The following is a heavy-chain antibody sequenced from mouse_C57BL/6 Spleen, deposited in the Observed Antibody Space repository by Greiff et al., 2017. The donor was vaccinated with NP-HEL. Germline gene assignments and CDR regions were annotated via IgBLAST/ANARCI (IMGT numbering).Heavy chain of an antibody. CDR3: ARNGLRRGFDY. Sequence: VQLQQPGAELVMPGASVKLSCKASGYTFTSYWMHWVKQRPGQGLEWIGEIDPSDSYTNYNQKFKGKSTLTVDKSSSTAYMQLSSLTSEDSAVYYCARNGLRRGFDYWGQGTTLTVSS. CDR1: GYTFTSYW. D-gene: IGHD2-4*01. V-gene: IGHV1-69*01. CDR2: IDPSDSYT. J-gene: IGHJ2*01.